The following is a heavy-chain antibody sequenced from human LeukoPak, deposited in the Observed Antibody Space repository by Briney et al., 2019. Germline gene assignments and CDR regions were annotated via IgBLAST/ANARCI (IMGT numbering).Heavy chain of an antibody. D-gene: IGHD3-10*01. CDR3: ARGSSGSYLFDP. CDR2: MNPNSGNT. J-gene: IGHJ5*02. V-gene: IGHV1-8*01. CDR1: GYTFTSYD. Sequence: ASVKVSCKASGYTFTSYDINWVRQATGQGLEWMGWMNPNSGNTGYAQKFQGRVTMTRNTSITTAYMELSSLRSEETAVYYCARGSSGSYLFDPWGQGTLVTVSS.